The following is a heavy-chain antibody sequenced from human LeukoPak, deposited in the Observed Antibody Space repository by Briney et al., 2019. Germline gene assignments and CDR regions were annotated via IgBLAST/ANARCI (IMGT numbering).Heavy chain of an antibody. CDR2: ISWNSGSI. CDR3: AKTSGSYLSSEAFDY. J-gene: IGHJ4*02. V-gene: IGHV3-9*03. D-gene: IGHD1-26*01. CDR1: GFAFVDYA. Sequence: GRSLRLSCAASGFAFVDYAMHWVRQAPGKGLECVSGISWNSGSIGYADSVKGRFTISRDNAKNSLYLQMKSLRAEDMALYYCAKTSGSYLSSEAFDYWGQGTLVTVSS.